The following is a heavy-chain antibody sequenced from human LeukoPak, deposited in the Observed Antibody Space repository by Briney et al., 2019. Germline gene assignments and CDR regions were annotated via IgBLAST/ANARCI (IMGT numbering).Heavy chain of an antibody. D-gene: IGHD3-10*01. V-gene: IGHV4-4*07. J-gene: IGHJ5*02. CDR2: MYTSGST. Sequence: SETLSLTCTVSGASITNYYWNWIRQPAGKGLEWIGRMYTSGSTNYNPSLKSRVTISLDTSKNQFSLKLSSVTAADTAVYYCARGEGYYGSGSYYSHGPLDPWGQGTLVTVSS. CDR3: ARGEGYYGSGSYYSHGPLDP. CDR1: GASITNYY.